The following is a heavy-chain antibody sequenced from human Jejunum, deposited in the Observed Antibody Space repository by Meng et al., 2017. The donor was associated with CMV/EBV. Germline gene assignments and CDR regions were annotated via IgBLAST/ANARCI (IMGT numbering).Heavy chain of an antibody. J-gene: IGHJ4*02. V-gene: IGHV3-23*01. CDR1: GITFSYCA. D-gene: IGHD3-3*02. CDR2: ITSGGAGT. Sequence: ASGITFSYCAMSWVRQAPGKGLEWLSGITSGGAGTYYADSVKGRFTISRDNSKNTLYLQMNSLRDDDTAVYYCAKAFHGSISSFLDYWGQGTLVTVSS. CDR3: AKAFHGSISSFLDY.